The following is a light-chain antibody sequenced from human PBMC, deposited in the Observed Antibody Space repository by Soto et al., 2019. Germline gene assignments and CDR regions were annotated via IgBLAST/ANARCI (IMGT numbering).Light chain of an antibody. CDR3: QQYNKWPPYT. J-gene: IGKJ2*01. CDR1: QSVSSN. Sequence: EIVMTQSPANLSVSPGERATLSCRASQSVSSNLAWYQQKPGQGPRLLIYGASTRATGIPARFSGSGSGTEFTLTISSLQSEEFVVYYCQQYNKWPPYTFGQGTKVEIK. V-gene: IGKV3-15*01. CDR2: GAS.